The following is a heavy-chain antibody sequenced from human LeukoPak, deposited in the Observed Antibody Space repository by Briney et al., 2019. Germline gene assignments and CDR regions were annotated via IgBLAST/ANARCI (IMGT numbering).Heavy chain of an antibody. V-gene: IGHV3-48*01. CDR1: GFTFSSYS. CDR2: ISSSSSTI. CDR3: AGRFYNYYDSSGYYH. J-gene: IGHJ5*02. D-gene: IGHD3-22*01. Sequence: GGSLRLSCAASGFTFSSYSMNWVRQAPGKGLEWVSYISSSSSTIYYADSVKGRFTISRDNAKNSLYLQMNSLRAEDTAVYYCAGRFYNYYDSSGYYHWGQGTLVTVSS.